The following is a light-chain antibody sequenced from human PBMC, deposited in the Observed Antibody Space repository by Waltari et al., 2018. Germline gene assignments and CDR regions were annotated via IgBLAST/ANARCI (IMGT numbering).Light chain of an antibody. V-gene: IGKV3-20*01. CDR1: QSVSRS. CDR2: VSS. J-gene: IGKJ1*01. CDR3: QHYVRLPAT. Sequence: IVLTQSPGTLSLSPGERATLSCRASQSVSRSLAWYQQKPGQAPKLLLYVSSTRSSGSLGRGTFSVCGSCFILVISSLEPEDFAIYFCQHYVRLPATFGQGTKVEIK.